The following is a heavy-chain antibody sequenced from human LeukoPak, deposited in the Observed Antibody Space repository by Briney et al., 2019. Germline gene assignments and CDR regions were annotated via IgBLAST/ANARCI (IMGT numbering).Heavy chain of an antibody. CDR3: CRGWLDY. J-gene: IGHJ4*02. CDR2: IKSKTDGGTI. CDR1: GFSFSNAW. Sequence: PGGSLRLSCAASGFSFSNAWMSWVRQASGKGLEWVGRIKSKTDGGTIHYAAPVKGRFTISRDDSKNMVFLQMNSLNTEDSAVYYCCRGWLDYWGQGTLVAVSS. V-gene: IGHV3-15*01. D-gene: IGHD2-15*01.